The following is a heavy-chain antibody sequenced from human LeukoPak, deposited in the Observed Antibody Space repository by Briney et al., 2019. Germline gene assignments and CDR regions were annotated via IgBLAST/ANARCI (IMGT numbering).Heavy chain of an antibody. D-gene: IGHD1-7*01. V-gene: IGHV4-34*01. Sequence: SETLSLTCAVYGGSFSGYYWSWIRQPPGKGLEWIGEINHSGSTNYNPSLKSRVTISVDTSKNPFSLKLSSVTAADTAVYYCARLDNWNYEFFDYWGQGTLVTVSA. J-gene: IGHJ4*02. CDR1: GGSFSGYY. CDR2: INHSGST. CDR3: ARLDNWNYEFFDY.